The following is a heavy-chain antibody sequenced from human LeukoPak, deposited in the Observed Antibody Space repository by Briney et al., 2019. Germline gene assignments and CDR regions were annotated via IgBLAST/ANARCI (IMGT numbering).Heavy chain of an antibody. D-gene: IGHD3-10*01. CDR1: GYNFTSYG. V-gene: IGHV1-18*01. J-gene: IGHJ6*03. Sequence: ASVKVSCKASGYNFTSYGISWVRQAPGQGLEWMGWISAYNGNTNYAQKLQGRVTMTTDTSTSTAYMELRSLRSDDTAVYYCARRILWFGELPHYYYYYMDVWGKGTTVTISS. CDR2: ISAYNGNT. CDR3: ARRILWFGELPHYYYYYMDV.